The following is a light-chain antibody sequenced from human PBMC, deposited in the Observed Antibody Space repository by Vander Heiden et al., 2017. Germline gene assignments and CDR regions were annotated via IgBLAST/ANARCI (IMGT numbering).Light chain of an antibody. J-gene: IGKJ3*01. CDR2: AAS. Sequence: AIRLTQSPSSFSASTGDTVTITCRASQGISSYFACYQQTPGKAPKLLIYAASTLQSGVPSRFSGSGSGTDFTLTISCLQSEDFATYYCQQYYSYPRTFGPGTKVDIK. CDR3: QQYYSYPRT. V-gene: IGKV1-8*01. CDR1: QGISSY.